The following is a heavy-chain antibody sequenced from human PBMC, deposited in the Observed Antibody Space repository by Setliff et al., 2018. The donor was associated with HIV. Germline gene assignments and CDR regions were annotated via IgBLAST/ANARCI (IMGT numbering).Heavy chain of an antibody. CDR3: AKKGYFDWLSQSFDY. D-gene: IGHD3-9*01. CDR2: ISSSSSYI. Sequence: GGSLRLSCAASGFTFDDYGMSWVRQAPGKGLEWVSSISSSSSYIYYADSVKGRFTISRDNSKNTLYLQMNSLRAEDTAVYYCAKKGYFDWLSQSFDYWGQGTLVTVSS. J-gene: IGHJ4*02. V-gene: IGHV3-21*04. CDR1: GFTFDDYG.